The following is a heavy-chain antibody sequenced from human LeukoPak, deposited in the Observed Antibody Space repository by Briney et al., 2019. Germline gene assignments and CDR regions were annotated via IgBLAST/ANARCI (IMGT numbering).Heavy chain of an antibody. Sequence: GGSLRLSCAASGFAFNFYAMSWVRQAPGKGLQWVSTINANGNADSVRGRFTISRDNSKDTLYLKLNSLRAEDTAIYFCAKPISGGLAVSADWFDPWGQGTLVIVSS. J-gene: IGHJ5*02. CDR3: AKPISGGLAVSADWFDP. CDR1: GFAFNFYA. D-gene: IGHD6-19*01. CDR2: INANGN. V-gene: IGHV3-23*01.